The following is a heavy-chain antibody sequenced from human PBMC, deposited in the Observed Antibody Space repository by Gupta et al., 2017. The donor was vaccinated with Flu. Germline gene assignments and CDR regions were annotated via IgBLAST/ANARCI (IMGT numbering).Heavy chain of an antibody. J-gene: IGHJ4*01. Sequence: EVQLVESGGALVQPGGSLRLSCGVYGFTFSNYEMNWFRQAPGQGLEWVAFISTSGTITDHADSVKGRFSVSRDNAKNSLYLQMDGLRVDDTAIYYCARAFDGDYCDYWGQGALVTVSS. V-gene: IGHV3-48*03. D-gene: IGHD4-17*01. CDR1: GFTFSNYE. CDR2: ISTSGTIT. CDR3: ARAFDGDYCDY.